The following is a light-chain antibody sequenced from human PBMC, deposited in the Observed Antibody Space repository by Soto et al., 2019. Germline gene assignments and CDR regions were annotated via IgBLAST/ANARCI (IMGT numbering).Light chain of an antibody. CDR1: SSDVGGYNY. Sequence: QSALTQPASVSGSPGQSITISCTGTSSDVGGYNYVSWYQQHPDKAPKLMIYDVTNRPSGITNRFSGSKSGSTASLTISGLQDEDEDDYYCSSDTSSSTHVVFGGGTKLTVL. CDR3: SSDTSSSTHVV. V-gene: IGLV2-14*03. J-gene: IGLJ2*01. CDR2: DVT.